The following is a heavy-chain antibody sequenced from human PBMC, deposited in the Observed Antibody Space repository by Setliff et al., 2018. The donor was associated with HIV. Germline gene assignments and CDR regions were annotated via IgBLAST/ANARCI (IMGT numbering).Heavy chain of an antibody. Sequence: SETLSLTCAVYGASFSGYYWSWVRQPPGKGLEWIGEINHSGRTKYSPSLRSRVSISVDTSKTQFSLKVSSVTAADTAVYYCARVSITYWYSIPRDYYYYMDVWGEGTTVTVSS. J-gene: IGHJ6*03. CDR2: INHSGRT. D-gene: IGHD2-8*02. V-gene: IGHV4-34*01. CDR1: GASFSGYY. CDR3: ARVSITYWYSIPRDYYYYMDV.